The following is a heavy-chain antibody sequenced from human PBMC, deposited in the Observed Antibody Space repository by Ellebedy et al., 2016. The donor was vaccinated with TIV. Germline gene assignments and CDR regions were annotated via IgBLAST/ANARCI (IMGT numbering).Heavy chain of an antibody. CDR1: GDSISSGYC. V-gene: IGHV4-38-2*02. J-gene: IGHJ5*02. Sequence: MPSETLSLTCTVSGDSISSGYCWVWIRQPPGKGLEWIGSIYHSGNTYYNPSLKRRVTISVDTSKNQFSLNLSSVTAADTAVYYCARDYTSSRFDPWGQGTLVTVSS. CDR2: IYHSGNT. CDR3: ARDYTSSRFDP.